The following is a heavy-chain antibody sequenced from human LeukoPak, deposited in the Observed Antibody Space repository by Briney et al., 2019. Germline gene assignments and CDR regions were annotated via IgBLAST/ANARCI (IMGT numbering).Heavy chain of an antibody. V-gene: IGHV3-30-3*01. Sequence: GGSLRLSCAASGFTFSSYAMHWVRQAPGKGLEWVAVISYDGSNKYYADSVKGRFTISRDNSKSTLYLQMNTLRVEDTAVYYCAREKWLTVTTDYFDYWGQGILVAVSS. CDR2: ISYDGSNK. CDR3: AREKWLTVTTDYFDY. D-gene: IGHD4-17*01. CDR1: GFTFSSYA. J-gene: IGHJ4*02.